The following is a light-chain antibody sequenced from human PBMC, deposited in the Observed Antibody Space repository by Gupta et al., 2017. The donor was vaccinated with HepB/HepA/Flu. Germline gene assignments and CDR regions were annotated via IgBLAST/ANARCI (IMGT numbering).Light chain of an antibody. CDR2: YDS. V-gene: IGLV3-21*04. J-gene: IGLJ2*01. CDR3: QVGDSSSDGVV. Sequence: YVLTQPPSVSPAPGETARITCGGFRFGSKSVDWYQQKPGQAPVMLIYYDSDRPAGIPERLSGANYGNTATVTTSRVEAGEEADYYCQVGDSSSDGVVFGGGTKLTVL. CDR1: RFGSKS.